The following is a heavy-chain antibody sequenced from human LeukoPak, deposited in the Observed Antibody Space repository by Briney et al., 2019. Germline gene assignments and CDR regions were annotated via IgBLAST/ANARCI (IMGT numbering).Heavy chain of an antibody. Sequence: SETLSLTCNVSGASLIDYYWGWIRQSPAKGLEWLGYISDTGKTDYNPSLNSRGTLSLDTSKNQFSLRLASVTAADTAVYYCVTGYYEPFDNWGQGTLVTVSS. CDR1: GASLIDYY. J-gene: IGHJ4*02. CDR2: ISDTGKT. CDR3: VTGYYEPFDN. V-gene: IGHV4-59*01. D-gene: IGHD3-3*01.